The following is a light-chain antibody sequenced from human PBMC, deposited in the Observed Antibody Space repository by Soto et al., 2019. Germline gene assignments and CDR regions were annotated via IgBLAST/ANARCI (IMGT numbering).Light chain of an antibody. V-gene: IGKV3-15*01. J-gene: IGKJ2*01. CDR1: QTVISN. CDR2: GAS. Sequence: IVLTQSPATLSVSPGERATLSCRASQTVISNLAWYQQKPGQAPRLLIHGASTRATGVPARFSGGGSGTEFPLSISSLQSEDFAVYYCQQYHNWPPQYTFGQGTKLQIK. CDR3: QQYHNWPPQYT.